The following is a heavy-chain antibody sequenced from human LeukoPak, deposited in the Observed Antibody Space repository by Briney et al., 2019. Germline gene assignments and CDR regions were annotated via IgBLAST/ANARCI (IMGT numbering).Heavy chain of an antibody. CDR3: AKGYSYGRFDY. CDR2: IKQDGSEK. V-gene: IGHV3-7*03. CDR1: GFTFSSYW. D-gene: IGHD5-18*01. J-gene: IGHJ4*02. Sequence: GGSLRLSCAASGFTFSSYWMSWVRQAPGKGLEWVANIKQDGSEKYYVDSVKGRFTISRDNAKNSLYLQMNSLRAEDTAVYYCAKGYSYGRFDYWGQGTPVTVSS.